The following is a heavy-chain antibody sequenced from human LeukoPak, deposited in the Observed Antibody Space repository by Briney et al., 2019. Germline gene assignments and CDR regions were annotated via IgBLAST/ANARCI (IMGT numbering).Heavy chain of an antibody. V-gene: IGHV4-59*01. Sequence: SETLSLTCTVSDDSISDYYRGWFRQPPGKGLEWIGYFHNSGTSTYNPSLKSRVTISADTSKNQFSLKLNSLPTADTAVYYCTRGAGWLIDYWGQGILVTVSS. J-gene: IGHJ4*02. CDR2: FHNSGTS. CDR1: DDSISDYY. CDR3: TRGAGWLIDY. D-gene: IGHD3-16*01.